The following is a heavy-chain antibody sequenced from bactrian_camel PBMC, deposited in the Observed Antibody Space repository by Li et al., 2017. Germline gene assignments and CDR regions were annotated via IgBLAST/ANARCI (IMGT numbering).Heavy chain of an antibody. Sequence: VQLVESGGGWVQSGGSLRLSCTASGDTTTSNCMAWFRQAPGKEREGVARINTRYGVTAYADSVKGRFTISKDNAKNILYLQMNSLKHEDTAIYFCAARWPSTANCDSDLHEYNYWGQ. V-gene: IGHV3S1*01. CDR3: AARWPSTANCDSDLHEYNY. J-gene: IGHJ4*01. CDR2: INTRYGVT. D-gene: IGHD3*01. CDR1: GDTTTSNC.